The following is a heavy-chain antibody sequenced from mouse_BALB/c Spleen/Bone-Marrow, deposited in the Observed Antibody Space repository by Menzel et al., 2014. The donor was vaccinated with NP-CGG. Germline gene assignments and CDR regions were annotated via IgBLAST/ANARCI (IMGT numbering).Heavy chain of an antibody. D-gene: IGHD2-3*01. J-gene: IGHJ4*01. V-gene: IGHV3-6*02. CDR3: ARGGYDRSDDAMDY. CDR1: GYSITSGFY. Sequence: ESGPGLVKPSPSLSLTCSVTGYSITSGFYWYWIRQFPGNKLEWTGYISYDGSNAYNPSLKNRISITRDTSKNQFFLKLNSVTTEDAATYYSARGGYDRSDDAMDYWGQGTSVTVSS. CDR2: ISYDGSN.